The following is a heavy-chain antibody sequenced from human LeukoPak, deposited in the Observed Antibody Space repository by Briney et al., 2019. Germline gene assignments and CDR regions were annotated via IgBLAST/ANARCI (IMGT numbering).Heavy chain of an antibody. D-gene: IGHD3-22*01. CDR3: AKDYDSSGYYWYFQH. CDR2: IGESDDST. CDR1: GFTFSSFA. J-gene: IGHJ1*01. Sequence: GGSLRLSCAASGFTFSSFAMSWVRQAPGKGLEWVSVIGESDDSTYYAQSVKGRLTISRDNSKNTLYLLMNSLRAEDTAVYYCAKDYDSSGYYWYFQHWGQGTLVTVSS. V-gene: IGHV3-23*01.